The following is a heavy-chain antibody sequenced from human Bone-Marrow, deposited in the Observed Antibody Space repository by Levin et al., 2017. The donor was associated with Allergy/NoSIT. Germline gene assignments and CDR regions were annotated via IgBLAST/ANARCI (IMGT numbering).Heavy chain of an antibody. CDR2: INHSGST. CDR1: GGSFSGYY. J-gene: IGHJ4*02. CDR3: ARAGGWVTMIVEFDY. Sequence: SETLSLTCAVYGGSFSGYYWSWIRQPPGKGLEWIGEINHSGSTNYNPSLKSRVTISVDTSKNQFSLKLSSVTAADTAVYYCARAGGWVTMIVEFDYWGQGTLVTVSS. D-gene: IGHD3-22*01. V-gene: IGHV4-34*01.